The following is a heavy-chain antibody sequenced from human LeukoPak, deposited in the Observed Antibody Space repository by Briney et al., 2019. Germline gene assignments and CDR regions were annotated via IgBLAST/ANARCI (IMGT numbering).Heavy chain of an antibody. J-gene: IGHJ4*02. CDR2: IYYSGST. V-gene: IGHV4-59*11. CDR3: ARTGLALAGGRPRHFDY. Sequence: PSETLSLTCTVSGGSISSHYWSWIRQPPGKELEWIGYIYYSGSTNYNPSLKSRVTISVDTSKNQFSLRLSSVSAADTAVYYCARTGLALAGGRPRHFDYWGQGALVTVSS. CDR1: GGSISSHY. D-gene: IGHD6-19*01.